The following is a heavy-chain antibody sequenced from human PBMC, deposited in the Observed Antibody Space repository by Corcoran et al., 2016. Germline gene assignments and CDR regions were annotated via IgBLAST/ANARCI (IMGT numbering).Heavy chain of an antibody. J-gene: IGHJ6*02. V-gene: IGHV1-46*01. D-gene: IGHD5-12*01. CDR1: GYTFTSYY. Sequence: QVQLVQSGAEVKKPGASVKVSCKASGYTFTSYYMHWVRQAPGQGLEWMGIINPSGGSTSYAQKFQGRVTMTRDTSTSTVYMELRSLGSEDTAVYYCARDGYNKEVGYGMDVWGQGTTVTVSS. CDR2: INPSGGST. CDR3: ARDGYNKEVGYGMDV.